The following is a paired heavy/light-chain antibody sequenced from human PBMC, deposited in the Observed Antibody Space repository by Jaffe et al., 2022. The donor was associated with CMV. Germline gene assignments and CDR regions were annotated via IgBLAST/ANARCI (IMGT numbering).Light chain of an antibody. CDR1: QSVSSSY. Sequence: EIVLTQSPGTLSLSPGERATLSCRASQSVSSSYLAWYQQKPGQAPRLLIYGASSRATGIPDRFSGSGSGTDFTLTISRLEPEDFAVYYCQQYGSSPQTFGQGTKLEIK. V-gene: IGKV3-20*01. J-gene: IGKJ2*01. CDR3: QQYGSSPQT. CDR2: GAS.
Heavy chain of an antibody. CDR1: GYTFTSYG. Sequence: QVQLVQSGAEVKKPGASVKVSCKASGYTFTSYGISWVRQAPGQGLEWMGWISAYNGNTNYAQKLQGRVTMTTDTSTSTAYMELRSLRSDDTAVYYCAREGYYDSSGYYYPGSMDVWGQGTTVTVSS. D-gene: IGHD3-22*01. CDR3: AREGYYDSSGYYYPGSMDV. V-gene: IGHV1-18*01. J-gene: IGHJ6*02. CDR2: ISAYNGNT.